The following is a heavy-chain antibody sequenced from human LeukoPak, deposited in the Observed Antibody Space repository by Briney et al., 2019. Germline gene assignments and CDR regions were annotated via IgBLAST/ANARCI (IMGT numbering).Heavy chain of an antibody. V-gene: IGHV3-9*01. D-gene: IGHD6-13*01. CDR1: GFTFDDYA. CDR3: AKDIGDSSSCTDY. J-gene: IGHJ4*02. CDR2: ISWNSGSI. Sequence: PGGSLRLSCAASGFTFDDYAMHWVRQAPGKGLEWVSGISWNSGSIGYADSVKGRFTISRDNAKNSLYLQMNSLRAEDTALYYCAKDIGDSSSCTDYWGQGTLVTVSS.